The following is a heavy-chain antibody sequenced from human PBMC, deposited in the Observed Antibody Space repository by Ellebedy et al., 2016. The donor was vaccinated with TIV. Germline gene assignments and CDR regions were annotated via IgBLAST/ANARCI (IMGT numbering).Heavy chain of an antibody. D-gene: IGHD2-21*01. J-gene: IGHJ4*02. CDR2: FHPGDSET. CDR1: GYTFANYW. V-gene: IGHV5-51*01. CDR3: GRYLWGIDY. Sequence: GESLKISXEASGYTFANYWIGWVRQTPGKGLEWVGMFHPGDSETRYGPSFQGPVTISADKSISTAYLHWRSLKASDTAMYYCGRYLWGIDYWGQGTLITVSS.